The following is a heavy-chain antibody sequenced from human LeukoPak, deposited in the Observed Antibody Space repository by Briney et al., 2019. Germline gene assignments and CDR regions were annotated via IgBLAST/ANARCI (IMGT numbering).Heavy chain of an antibody. CDR1: GFTLSNYG. Sequence: PGGSLRLSCAASGFTLSNYGMHWVRQAPGKGLEWVAVIWYDGSKKHHADSVKGRFTISRDNSKSTLNLQMNSLRVEDTAVYYCAAYYYDRSGYDLRFYWGQGTLVTVSS. J-gene: IGHJ4*02. CDR3: AAYYYDRSGYDLRFY. CDR2: IWYDGSKK. V-gene: IGHV3-33*01. D-gene: IGHD3-22*01.